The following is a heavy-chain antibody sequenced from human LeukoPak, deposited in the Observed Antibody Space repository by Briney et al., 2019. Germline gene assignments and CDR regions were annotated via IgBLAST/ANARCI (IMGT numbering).Heavy chain of an antibody. J-gene: IGHJ4*02. D-gene: IGHD2-15*01. V-gene: IGHV3-33*01. Sequence: GGSLRLSCAAPGFTFSSYGMHWVRQAPGTGLEWVALIWYDGNNKYYADSVKGRFTISRDNSKNTLYLQLNSLRAEDTAVYYCARQHCSGGDCYFFDWGQGTLVTVSS. CDR3: ARQHCSGGDCYFFD. CDR2: IWYDGNNK. CDR1: GFTFSSYG.